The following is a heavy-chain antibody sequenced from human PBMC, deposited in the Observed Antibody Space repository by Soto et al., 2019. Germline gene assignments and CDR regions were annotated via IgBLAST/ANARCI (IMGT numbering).Heavy chain of an antibody. CDR2: ISSSSSYI. Sequence: GSVMLSFAASGLTLSSYSMNWVRQAPGKGLEWVSSISSSSSYIYYADSVKGRFTISRDNAKNSLYLQMNSLRAEDTAVYYCARDTPYRSKTFDPWGQGTLVTVYS. CDR3: ARDTPYRSKTFDP. V-gene: IGHV3-21*01. J-gene: IGHJ5*02. D-gene: IGHD6-13*01. CDR1: GLTLSSYS.